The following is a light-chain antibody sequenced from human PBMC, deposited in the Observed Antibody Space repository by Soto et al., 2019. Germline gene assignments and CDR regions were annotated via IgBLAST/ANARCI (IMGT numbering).Light chain of an antibody. CDR3: QHYGNSLWT. CDR1: ESVSSSF. J-gene: IGKJ1*01. V-gene: IGKV3-20*01. CDR2: RTS. Sequence: EVVLTQSPGTLSLSPGEXATLSCRASESVSSSFLTWYQQKPGQAPRLLIYRTSNRVTGIPDRFSGSGSGTDFTLTISRLEPEDFAVYFCQHYGNSLWTFGQGTKVDIK.